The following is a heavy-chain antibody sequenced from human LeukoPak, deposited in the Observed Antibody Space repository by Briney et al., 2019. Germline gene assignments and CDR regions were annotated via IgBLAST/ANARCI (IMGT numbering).Heavy chain of an antibody. CDR1: RFTFSTYA. Sequence: GGSLRLSCTASRFTFSTYAMSWVRQAPGKGLEWESSISGSGDTTYYTGSVKGRFTISRDNSKNALYLQMSSLRAEDTAVYYCAKSQRNDQQVVQRIDYWGQGTLVTVSS. D-gene: IGHD2-2*01. CDR2: ISGSGDTT. J-gene: IGHJ4*02. CDR3: AKSQRNDQQVVQRIDY. V-gene: IGHV3-23*01.